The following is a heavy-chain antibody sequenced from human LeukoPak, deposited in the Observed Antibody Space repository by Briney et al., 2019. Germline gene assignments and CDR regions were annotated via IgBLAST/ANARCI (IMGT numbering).Heavy chain of an antibody. CDR3: ARDGKGYYYYYMDV. D-gene: IGHD1-26*01. J-gene: IGHJ6*03. Sequence: PGGSLRLSCAASGFTFSSYAMHWVRQAPGKGLEWVAVISYDGSNKYYADSVKGRFTISRDNSKNTLYLQMNSLRAEDTAVYYCARDGKGYYYYYMDVWGKGTTVTVSS. V-gene: IGHV3-30*04. CDR1: GFTFSSYA. CDR2: ISYDGSNK.